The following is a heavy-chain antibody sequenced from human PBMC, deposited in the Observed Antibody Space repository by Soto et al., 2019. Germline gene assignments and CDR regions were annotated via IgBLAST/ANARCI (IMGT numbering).Heavy chain of an antibody. V-gene: IGHV3-7*01. Sequence: GGSLRLSCAASGFTFSSYWMSWVRQAPGKGLEWVANIKQDGSEKYYVDSVKGRFTISRDNAKNSLYLQMNSLRAEDTAVYYCARDSYFDDCSGYLDIWGQGTMVT. D-gene: IGHD3-22*01. CDR3: ARDSYFDDCSGYLDI. J-gene: IGHJ3*02. CDR2: IKQDGSEK. CDR1: GFTFSSYW.